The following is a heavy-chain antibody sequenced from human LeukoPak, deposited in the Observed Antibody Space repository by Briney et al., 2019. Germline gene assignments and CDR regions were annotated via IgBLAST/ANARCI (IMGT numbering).Heavy chain of an antibody. CDR2: ISTSGVTK. CDR3: ARDPGYSSSWPFDY. D-gene: IGHD6-13*01. V-gene: IGHV3-11*04. J-gene: IGHJ4*02. CDR1: GFTLSDHF. Sequence: GGSLRLSCTASGFTLSDHFMSWIRQAPGKGLEWVADISTSGVTKHYTDSVKGRFTISRDNAKNSLYLQMNSLRAEDTAVYYCARDPGYSSSWPFDYWGQGTLVTVSS.